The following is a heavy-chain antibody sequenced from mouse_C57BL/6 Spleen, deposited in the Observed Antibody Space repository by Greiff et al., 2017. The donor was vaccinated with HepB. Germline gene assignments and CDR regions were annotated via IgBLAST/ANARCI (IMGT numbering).Heavy chain of an antibody. CDR1: GYSITSGYY. CDR2: ISYDGSN. J-gene: IGHJ2*01. Sequence: EVQLQQSGPGLVKPSQSLSLTCSVTGYSITSGYYWNWIRQFPGNKLEWMGYISYDGSNNYNPSLKNRISITRDTSKNQFFLKLNSVTTEDTATYYCAREDDGYGYWGQGTTLTVAS. V-gene: IGHV3-6*01. CDR3: AREDDGYGY. D-gene: IGHD2-3*01.